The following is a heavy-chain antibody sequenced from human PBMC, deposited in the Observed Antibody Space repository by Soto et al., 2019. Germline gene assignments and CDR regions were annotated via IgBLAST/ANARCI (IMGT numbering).Heavy chain of an antibody. CDR3: ARASRGGYDFWSGYYSSWFDP. CDR2: IYSGGST. V-gene: IGHV3-66*01. D-gene: IGHD3-3*01. J-gene: IGHJ5*02. CDR1: GFIVSSNY. Sequence: PGGSLRLSCAASGFIVSSNYMTWVRQAPGKGLEWLSVIYSGGSTYYADSVKGRFTISRDNAKNSLYLQMNSLRAEDTAVYYCARASRGGYDFWSGYYSSWFDPWGQGTLVTVSS.